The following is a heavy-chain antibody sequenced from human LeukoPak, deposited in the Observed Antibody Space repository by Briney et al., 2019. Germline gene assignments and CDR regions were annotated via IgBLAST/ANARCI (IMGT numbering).Heavy chain of an antibody. CDR1: GFTFSSYP. V-gene: IGHV3-23*02. Sequence: GGSLRLSCIASGFTFSSYPMTWVRRAPGKGLEWVSAISDSGVYIVYGDSVKGRFTSSRDNSKSTLYLQMNNLRAEDTALYYCAKNRDTSMAFYDRWGQRSQVTVSS. CDR3: AKNRDTSMAFYDR. J-gene: IGHJ4*02. D-gene: IGHD5-18*01. CDR2: ISDSGVYI.